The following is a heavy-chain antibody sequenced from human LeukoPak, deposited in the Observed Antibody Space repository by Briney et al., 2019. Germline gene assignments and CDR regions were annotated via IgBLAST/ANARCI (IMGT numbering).Heavy chain of an antibody. CDR1: GFTFSNYA. V-gene: IGHV3-23*01. CDR3: AKGFWQQHTGRGPFDY. D-gene: IGHD6-13*01. J-gene: IGHJ4*02. Sequence: GGSLRLSCVASGFTFSNYAMSWVRQAPGKGLEWVSPIRSNGGGTYYADSVKGRFTISRDNFKNTLFLEMTNLRVEDTAVYYCAKGFWQQHTGRGPFDYWGQGTLVTVSS. CDR2: IRSNGGGT.